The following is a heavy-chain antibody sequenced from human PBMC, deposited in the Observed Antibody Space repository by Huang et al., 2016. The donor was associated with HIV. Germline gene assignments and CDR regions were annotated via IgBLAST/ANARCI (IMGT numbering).Heavy chain of an antibody. CDR3: ARDHHDFWRGYRRMYFFDH. Sequence: QVQLQESGPGLVKPSETLSLTCTVSGGSISTHYWSWIRQPPGKGLEWIGSIAYSGRTNYSPSLKRRVTIVLDTAKNQFSLRVNSVTAADTAMYYCARDHHDFWRGYRRMYFFDHWGQGTLVTVSS. J-gene: IGHJ4*02. D-gene: IGHD3-3*01. V-gene: IGHV4-59*11. CDR2: IAYSGRT. CDR1: GGSISTHY.